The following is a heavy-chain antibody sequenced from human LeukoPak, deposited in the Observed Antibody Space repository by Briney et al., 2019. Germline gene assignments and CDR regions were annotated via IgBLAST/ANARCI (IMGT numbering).Heavy chain of an antibody. V-gene: IGHV1-69*04. CDR2: IIPILGIA. CDR3: ARVKRARLRYYDSSAPEN. CDR1: GGTFSSYA. Sequence: SVKVSCKASGGTFSSYAISWVRQAPGQGLEWMGRIIPILGIANYAQKFQGRVTITADKSTSTAYMELSSLRSEDTAVYYCARVKRARLRYYDSSAPENWGQGTLVTVSS. D-gene: IGHD3-22*01. J-gene: IGHJ4*02.